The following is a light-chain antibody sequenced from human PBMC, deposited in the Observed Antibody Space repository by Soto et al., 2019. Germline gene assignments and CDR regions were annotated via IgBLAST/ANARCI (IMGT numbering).Light chain of an antibody. CDR3: QQYENLPT. CDR1: QNINNY. Sequence: DIQMTQSPSSLSLSVGDRVTITSQANQNINNYLNWYQQKPGRTPKLLIYDASNLEAGVPSRFRGSGSGTDSTFTISRLKPEDIATYYCQQYENLPTVGQGTRREIK. V-gene: IGKV1-33*01. CDR2: DAS. J-gene: IGKJ5*01.